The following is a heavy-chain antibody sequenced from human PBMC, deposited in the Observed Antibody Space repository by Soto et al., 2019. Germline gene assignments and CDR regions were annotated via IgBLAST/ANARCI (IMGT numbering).Heavy chain of an antibody. CDR1: GFTFSSYA. D-gene: IGHD1-26*01. V-gene: IGHV3-23*01. Sequence: GGSLRLSCAASGFTFSSYAMSWVRQAPGKGLEWVSAISGSGGSTYYADSVKGRFTISRDNSKNTLYLQMNSLRAEDTAVYYCAKVVGAKGRYYYYGMDVWGQGTTVTVSS. J-gene: IGHJ6*02. CDR2: ISGSGGST. CDR3: AKVVGAKGRYYYYGMDV.